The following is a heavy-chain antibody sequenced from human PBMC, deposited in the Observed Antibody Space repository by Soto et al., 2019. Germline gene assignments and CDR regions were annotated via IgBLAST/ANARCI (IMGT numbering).Heavy chain of an antibody. J-gene: IGHJ4*02. D-gene: IGHD3-10*01. CDR2: INGDGSGT. V-gene: IGHV3-74*01. CDR3: ARGIFGSGTANEY. CDR1: GFTFSGSW. Sequence: EVQLVESGGGLVQPGGSLRLSCAASGFTFSGSWMHWVRQAPGKGLVWVSRINGDGSGTSYADCVKGRFTISRDDAKNTLFLQMNGLRAEDTAVYYCARGIFGSGTANEYWGQGTLVTVSS.